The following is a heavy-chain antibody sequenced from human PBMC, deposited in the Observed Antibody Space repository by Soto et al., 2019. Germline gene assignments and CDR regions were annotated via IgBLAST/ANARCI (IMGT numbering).Heavy chain of an antibody. CDR3: ARGKKWFDP. Sequence: PSETLSLTCTVSGGSISTYYWSWIRQSPGKGLECIGYIYYNGITHYNPSLMGRVTILVDTSKNQFSLKLSSVTAADTAVYYCARGKKWFDPWGQGTLVTVSS. CDR1: GGSISTYY. CDR2: IYYNGIT. V-gene: IGHV4-59*01. J-gene: IGHJ5*02.